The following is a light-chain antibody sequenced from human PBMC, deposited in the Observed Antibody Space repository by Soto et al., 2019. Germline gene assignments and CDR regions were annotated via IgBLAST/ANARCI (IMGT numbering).Light chain of an antibody. J-gene: IGLJ1*01. Sequence: SVLTPPAPLSGAPGQSDTPSRTGTSSEVGGYNYVSWYQQHPGKAPKLMIYDVSNRPSGVSNRFSGSKSGNTASLTISGLQAEDEADYYCSSYTSSSTLYVFGTGTKVTVL. CDR3: SSYTSSSTLYV. CDR2: DVS. V-gene: IGLV2-14*01. CDR1: SSEVGGYNY.